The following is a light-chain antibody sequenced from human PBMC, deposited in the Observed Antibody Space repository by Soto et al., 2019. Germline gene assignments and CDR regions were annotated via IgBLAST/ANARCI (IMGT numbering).Light chain of an antibody. CDR3: QQYGSSPRT. J-gene: IGKJ4*01. V-gene: IGKV3-20*01. CDR2: GAS. CDR1: QSVSSSY. Sequence: EIVLTQSPGTLSLSPGERATLSCRASQSVSSSYLAWDQQKPGQAPRLLIYGASSSATGIPDRFSGSVSGTDFTLIISSLAPEDFAVYYCQQYGSSPRTFGGGTKVEIK.